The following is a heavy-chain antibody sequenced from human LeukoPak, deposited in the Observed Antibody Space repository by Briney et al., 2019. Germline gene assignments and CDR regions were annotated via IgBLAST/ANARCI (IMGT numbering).Heavy chain of an antibody. Sequence: GGSLRLSCAASGVTFSNAWMNWVRQAPRKGLGWVGRIKSKTDGGTTDYAAPVKGRFTISRDDSKNTLYLQMNSLKTEDTAVYYCTADSSGWYDYWGQGTLVTVSS. D-gene: IGHD6-19*01. J-gene: IGHJ4*02. CDR3: TADSSGWYDY. CDR2: IKSKTDGGTT. V-gene: IGHV3-15*07. CDR1: GVTFSNAW.